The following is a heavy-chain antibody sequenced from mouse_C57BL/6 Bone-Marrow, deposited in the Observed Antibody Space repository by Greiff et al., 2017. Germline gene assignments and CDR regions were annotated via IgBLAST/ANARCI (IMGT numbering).Heavy chain of an antibody. CDR3: ARQGYYSNSYAMDY. V-gene: IGHV5-6*01. J-gene: IGHJ4*01. CDR2: ISSGGSYT. Sequence: EVNVVESGGDLVKPGGSLKLSCAASGFTFSSYGMSWVRQTPDKRLEWVATISSGGSYTYYPDSVKGRFTISRDNAKNTLYLQMSSLKSEDTAMYYCARQGYYSNSYAMDYWGQGTSVTVSS. CDR1: GFTFSSYG. D-gene: IGHD2-5*01.